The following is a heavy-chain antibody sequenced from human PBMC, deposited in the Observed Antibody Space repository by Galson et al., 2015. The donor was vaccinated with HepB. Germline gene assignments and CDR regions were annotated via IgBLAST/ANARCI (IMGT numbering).Heavy chain of an antibody. V-gene: IGHV3-15*01. Sequence: SLRLSCAASGFSFSDAWMSWVRQAPGKGLEWVGRSKGKSDGGTTDYAAPVKGRFTMSRDDSKDTLYLQMNSLETEDTAVYYCTTDQVPYDEDIPGYYYFDFWGQGTLVTVSA. CDR2: SKGKSDGGTT. CDR3: TTDQVPYDEDIPGYYYFDF. CDR1: GFSFSDAW. D-gene: IGHD3-9*01. J-gene: IGHJ4*02.